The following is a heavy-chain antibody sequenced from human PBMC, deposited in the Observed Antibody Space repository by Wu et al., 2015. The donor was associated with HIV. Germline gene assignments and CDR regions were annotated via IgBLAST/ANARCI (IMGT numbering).Heavy chain of an antibody. V-gene: IGHV1-8*01. J-gene: IGHJ6*03. D-gene: IGHD6-6*01. Sequence: QVQLVQSGAEVKKPGASVKVSCKASGYTFTSYDINWVRQATGQGLEWMGWMNPNSGNTGYAQKFQGRVTMTRNTSISTAYMELSSLRSEDTAVYYCARGTKQRVPIYYYYYYTGRLGQRDHGHRLL. CDR1: GYTFTSYD. CDR2: MNPNSGNT. CDR3: ARGTKQRVPIYYYYYYTGR.